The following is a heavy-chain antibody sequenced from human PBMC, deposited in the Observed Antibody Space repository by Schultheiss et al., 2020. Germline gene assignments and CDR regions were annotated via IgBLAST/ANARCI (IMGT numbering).Heavy chain of an antibody. V-gene: IGHV1-69*06. J-gene: IGHJ6*03. CDR3: ARGPHIYYYYMDV. CDR1: GYTFTSYY. Sequence: SVKVSCKASGYTFTSYYMHWVRQAPGQGLEWMGGIIPIFGTANYAQKFQGRVTITADKSTSTAYMELSSLRSEDTAVYYCARGPHIYYYYMDVWGKGTTVTVSS. CDR2: IIPIFGTA.